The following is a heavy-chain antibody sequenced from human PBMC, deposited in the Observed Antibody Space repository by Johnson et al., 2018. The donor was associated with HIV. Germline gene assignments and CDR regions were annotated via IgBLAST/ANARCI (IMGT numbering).Heavy chain of an antibody. D-gene: IGHD3-3*01. CDR3: ARRPITIFGVAFGAFDI. CDR1: GFTVSGNY. V-gene: IGHV3-66*04. J-gene: IGHJ3*02. CDR2: LFSGGTT. Sequence: VQLVESGGGLVQPGGSLRLSCAASGFTVSGNYMTWVRQAPGKGLEWVSVLFSGGTTYYADSVKGRFTISRDNSEKIVYLQMNSLRAEDTAVYYCARRPITIFGVAFGAFDIWGQGTMVTVSS.